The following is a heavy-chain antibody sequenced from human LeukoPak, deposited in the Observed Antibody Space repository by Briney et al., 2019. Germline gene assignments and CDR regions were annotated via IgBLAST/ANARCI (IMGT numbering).Heavy chain of an antibody. CDR2: IDPSDSYT. CDR1: GYSFTSYW. V-gene: IGHV5-10-1*01. CDR3: AVGAAGCSSTCCYHY. D-gene: IGHD2-2*01. Sequence: GESLRISCKGSGYSFTSYWISWVRQMPGKGLEWMGRIDPSDSYTNYSPSFQGHVTISADKSISTAYLQWSSLKASDTAMYYCAVGAAGCSSTCCYHYWGQGTLVTVSS. J-gene: IGHJ4*02.